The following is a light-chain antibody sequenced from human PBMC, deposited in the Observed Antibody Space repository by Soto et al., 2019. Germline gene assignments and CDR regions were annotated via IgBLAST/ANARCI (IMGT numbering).Light chain of an antibody. CDR1: QSITTY. J-gene: IGKJ4*01. Sequence: DIQMTQSPSSLSASVGGRVTITCRASQSITTYLNWYRQKPGKAPKLLIYAASSLQSGVPSRFSGSGSETEFTLSISSLQPEDFATYFCQQIYSAPLTFGGGTKV. CDR2: AAS. V-gene: IGKV1-39*01. CDR3: QQIYSAPLT.